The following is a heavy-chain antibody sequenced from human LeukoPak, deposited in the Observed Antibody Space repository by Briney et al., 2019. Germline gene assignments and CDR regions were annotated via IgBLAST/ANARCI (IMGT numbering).Heavy chain of an antibody. D-gene: IGHD5-18*01. Sequence: GGSLRLSCAASGFTFSAYNMNWVRQAPGKGLEWVSSISSSSTYIYYADSVKGRFTISRDNAKNSLYLQMNSLRAEDTAVYYCAREKDTATSLYYYYMDVWGKGTTVTVSS. CDR3: AREKDTATSLYYYYMDV. CDR1: GFTFSAYN. CDR2: ISSSSTYI. J-gene: IGHJ6*03. V-gene: IGHV3-21*01.